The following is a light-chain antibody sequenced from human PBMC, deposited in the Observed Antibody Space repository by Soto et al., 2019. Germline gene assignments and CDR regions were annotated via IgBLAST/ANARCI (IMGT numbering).Light chain of an antibody. J-gene: IGKJ3*01. V-gene: IGKV3-15*01. Sequence: EIVMTQSPATLSVSPGERATLSCRASQSVSGNLAWYQQKPGQAPRLLIYAASTRATAIPARFSGSGSGTEFTLTISSLQSEDFAVYYCPQYNNWPPITFGPGTKVDIK. CDR1: QSVSGN. CDR2: AAS. CDR3: PQYNNWPPIT.